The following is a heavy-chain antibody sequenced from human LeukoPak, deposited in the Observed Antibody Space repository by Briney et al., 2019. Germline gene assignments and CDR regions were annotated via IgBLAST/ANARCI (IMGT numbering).Heavy chain of an antibody. CDR1: GYSFTSYW. Sequence: GESLKIPCKGSGYSFTSYWIGWVRQMPGKGLEWMGIIYPGDSDTRYSPSFQGQVTISADKSISTAYLQWSSLKASDTAMYYCARQTEEIFGVATASYYYYYMDVWGKGTTVTVSS. CDR2: IYPGDSDT. J-gene: IGHJ6*03. CDR3: ARQTEEIFGVATASYYYYYMDV. D-gene: IGHD3-3*01. V-gene: IGHV5-51*01.